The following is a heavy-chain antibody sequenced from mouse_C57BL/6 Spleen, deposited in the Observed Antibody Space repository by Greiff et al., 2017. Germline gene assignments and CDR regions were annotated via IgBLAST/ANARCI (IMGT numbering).Heavy chain of an antibody. CDR1: GYTFTDYY. CDR2: INPYNGGT. V-gene: IGHV1-19*01. Sequence: EVKLQESGPVLVKPGASVKMSCKASGYTFTDYYMNWVKQSHGKSLEWIGVINPYNGGTSYNQKFKGKATLTVDKSSSTAYMELNSLTSEDSAVYYCARGLYFDYWGQGTTLTVSS. CDR3: ARGLYFDY. J-gene: IGHJ2*01. D-gene: IGHD3-1*01.